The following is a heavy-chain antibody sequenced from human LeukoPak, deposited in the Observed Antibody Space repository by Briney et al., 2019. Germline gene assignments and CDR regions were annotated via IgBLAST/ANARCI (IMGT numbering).Heavy chain of an antibody. J-gene: IGHJ4*02. CDR2: ISAYNGNT. CDR1: GYAFTSYG. CDR3: ARVAYCGGDCYSLDY. V-gene: IGHV1-18*01. D-gene: IGHD2-21*02. Sequence: ASVKVSCKASGYAFTSYGISWVRQAPGQGLEWMGWISAYNGNTNYAQKLQGRVTMTTDTSTSTAYMELRSLRSDDTAVYYCARVAYCGGDCYSLDYWGQGTVVTVSS.